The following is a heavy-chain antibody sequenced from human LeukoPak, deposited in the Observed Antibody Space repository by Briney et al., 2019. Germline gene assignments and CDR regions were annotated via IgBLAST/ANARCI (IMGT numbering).Heavy chain of an antibody. J-gene: IGHJ4*02. Sequence: SETLSLTCTVSGGSISSSSYYWGWIRQPPGKGLEWIGSIYYSGSTYYNPSLKSRVTISVDTSKNQFSLKLSSVTAADTAVYYCARHNEGAYSNFDYWGQGTLVTVSS. CDR1: GGSISSSSYY. D-gene: IGHD4-11*01. CDR2: IYYSGST. CDR3: ARHNEGAYSNFDY. V-gene: IGHV4-39*01.